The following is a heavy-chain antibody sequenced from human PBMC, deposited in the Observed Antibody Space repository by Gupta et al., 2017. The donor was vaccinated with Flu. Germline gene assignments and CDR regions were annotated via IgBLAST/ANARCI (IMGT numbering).Heavy chain of an antibody. CDR3: ARLRGYSYGYLEY. CDR1: GASISSSNYYY. CDR2: IYNTGSA. J-gene: IGHJ4*02. D-gene: IGHD5-18*01. Sequence: QLQLQESGPGLVKPSETLSLTCTVSGASISSSNYYYWGWIRQPPGKGLEYIGSIYNTGSASYNPSLKSRVTVSVDTSKNQFSLKLSSVTAADTAVYYCARLRGYSYGYLEYCGQGTLVTVSS. V-gene: IGHV4-39*01.